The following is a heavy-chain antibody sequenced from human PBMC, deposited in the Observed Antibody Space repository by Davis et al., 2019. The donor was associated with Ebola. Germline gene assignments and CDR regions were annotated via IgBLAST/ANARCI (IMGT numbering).Heavy chain of an antibody. CDR3: ARDGLGYCSGDNCYFNDFDI. V-gene: IGHV3-48*01. CDR1: VITFSSYA. CDR2: ISSSGSTI. D-gene: IGHD2-15*01. Sequence: GGSLRLSCADSVITFSSYAMSWIRQAPGKGLEWVSYISSSGSTIYYADSVKGRFTISRDNSKNTLFLQMNSLRPEDTAVYYCARDGLGYCSGDNCYFNDFDIWGQGTVVTVSS. J-gene: IGHJ3*02.